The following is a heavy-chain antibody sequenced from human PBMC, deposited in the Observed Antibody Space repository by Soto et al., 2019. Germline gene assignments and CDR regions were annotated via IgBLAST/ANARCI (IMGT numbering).Heavy chain of an antibody. Sequence: SETLSLTCGVSGYSISSGYYWGWIRQSPGKGLEWIGSIFHSGGTYYTPSLRSRVIISLDTSKNQLSLKLSSVTAADSAVYYCARSISGTLQTPDFWGQGTLVTVSS. J-gene: IGHJ4*02. CDR3: ARSISGTLQTPDF. CDR1: GYSISSGYY. CDR2: IFHSGGT. D-gene: IGHD1-26*01. V-gene: IGHV4-38-2*01.